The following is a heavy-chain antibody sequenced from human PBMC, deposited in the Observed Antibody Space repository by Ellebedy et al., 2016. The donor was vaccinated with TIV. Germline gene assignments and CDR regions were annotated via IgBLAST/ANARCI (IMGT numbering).Heavy chain of an antibody. CDR3: AKDRTPGDGYWVFDF. D-gene: IGHD5-18*01. CDR2: IVGSGGSR. V-gene: IGHV3-23*01. J-gene: IGHJ4*02. Sequence: GESLKISCAAPGFTFSRHALSRVRQPPGKGLEWVSGIVGSGGSRYADPVKGRFTISRDNSKSTLDLQMSSLKAEDTAVYYCAKDRTPGDGYWVFDFWGQGTLVTVST. CDR1: GFTFSRHA.